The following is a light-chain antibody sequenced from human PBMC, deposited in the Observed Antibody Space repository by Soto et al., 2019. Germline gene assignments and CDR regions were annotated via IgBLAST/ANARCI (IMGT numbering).Light chain of an antibody. Sequence: QLVLTQSPSASASLGASVKLTCTLSSGHSSYAIAWHQQQPEKGPRYLMKLNSDGSHSKGDGIPDRFSGSSSGAERYLTISSLQSEDEADYYCQTWGTGFWVFGGGTKVTAL. CDR1: SGHSSYA. V-gene: IGLV4-69*01. J-gene: IGLJ3*02. CDR3: QTWGTGFWV. CDR2: LNSDGSH.